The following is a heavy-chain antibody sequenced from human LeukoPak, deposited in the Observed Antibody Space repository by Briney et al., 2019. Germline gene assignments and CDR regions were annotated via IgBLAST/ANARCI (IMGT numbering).Heavy chain of an antibody. D-gene: IGHD1-26*01. J-gene: IGHJ3*02. CDR1: GFTFSSYG. CDR2: IKTKSNGGTT. V-gene: IGHV3-15*01. Sequence: GGSLRLSCAASGFTFSSYGMNWVRQAPGKGLEWVGRIKTKSNGGTTDYAAPVKGRFTISRDDSKNTLYLQMNSLKIEDTAVYFCTTEQWELRSGAFDIWGQGTVVTVSS. CDR3: TTEQWELRSGAFDI.